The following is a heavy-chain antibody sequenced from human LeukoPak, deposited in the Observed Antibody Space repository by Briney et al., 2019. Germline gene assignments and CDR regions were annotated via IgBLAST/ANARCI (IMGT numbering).Heavy chain of an antibody. CDR1: GAPISSSNW. V-gene: IGHV4-4*02. CDR3: ARSLGYLTQAAGY. D-gene: IGHD3-22*01. Sequence: SGTLSLTCAVSGAPISSSNWWSWVRQPPGKGLEWIGEINHSGSTNYNPSLKSRVTISVDTSKNQFSLKLSSVTAADTAVYYCARSLGYLTQAAGYWGQGTLVTVSS. CDR2: INHSGST. J-gene: IGHJ4*02.